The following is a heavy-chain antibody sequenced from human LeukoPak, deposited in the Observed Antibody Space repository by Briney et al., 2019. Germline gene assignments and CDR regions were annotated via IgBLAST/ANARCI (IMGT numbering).Heavy chain of an antibody. Sequence: GGSLGLSCAASGFTFSSYWMSWVRQAPGKGLEWAANIKQDESEKYYVDSLKGRFTISRDNAKNSLYLQMNSLRAEDTAMYYCAKSDGFDYWGQGTLVTVSS. J-gene: IGHJ4*02. CDR3: AKSDGFDY. CDR1: GFTFSSYW. V-gene: IGHV3-7*01. D-gene: IGHD5-24*01. CDR2: IKQDESEK.